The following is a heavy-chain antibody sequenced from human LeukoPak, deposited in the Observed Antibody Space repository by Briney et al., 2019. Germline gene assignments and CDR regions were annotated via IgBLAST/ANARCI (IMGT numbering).Heavy chain of an antibody. CDR3: ARGGGSWANFDY. V-gene: IGHV4-59*13. Sequence: SETLSLTCTVSGGSISTYYWTWIRQPPGKGLEWIGYFYNSGNINYNPSLKSRVTISVDTTKKHLSLTLNSVTAADTAVYYCARGGGSWANFDYWGQGILVTVSS. CDR1: GGSISTYY. D-gene: IGHD6-13*01. CDR2: FYNSGNI. J-gene: IGHJ4*02.